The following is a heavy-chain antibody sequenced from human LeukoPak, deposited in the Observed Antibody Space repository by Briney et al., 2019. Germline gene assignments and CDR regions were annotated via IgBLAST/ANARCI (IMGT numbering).Heavy chain of an antibody. V-gene: IGHV1-2*02. CDR3: ARVRWLRNYYYYYMDV. Sequence: ASVKVSCKASGYTFTGYYMHWVRQAPGQGLEWMGWINPNSGGTNYAQKFQGRVTMTRDTSISAAYMELSRLRSDDTAVYYCARVRWLRNYYYYYMDVWGKGTTVTISS. CDR1: GYTFTGYY. CDR2: INPNSGGT. D-gene: IGHD5-12*01. J-gene: IGHJ6*03.